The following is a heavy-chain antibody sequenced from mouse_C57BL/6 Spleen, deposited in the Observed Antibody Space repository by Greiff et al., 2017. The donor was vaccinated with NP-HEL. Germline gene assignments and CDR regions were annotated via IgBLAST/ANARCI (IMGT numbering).Heavy chain of an antibody. J-gene: IGHJ2*01. D-gene: IGHD2-2*01. Sequence: DVMLVESGGGLVQPGGSLKLSCAASGFTFSDYYMYWVRQTPEKRLEWVAYISNGGGSTYYPDTVKGRFTISRDNAKNTLYLQMSRLKSEDTAMYYCARRRVTTGYFDYWGQGTTLTVSS. CDR1: GFTFSDYY. CDR2: ISNGGGST. CDR3: ARRRVTTGYFDY. V-gene: IGHV5-12*01.